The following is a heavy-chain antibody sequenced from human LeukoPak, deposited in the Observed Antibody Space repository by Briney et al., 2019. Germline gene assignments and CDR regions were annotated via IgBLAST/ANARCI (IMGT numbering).Heavy chain of an antibody. J-gene: IGHJ4*02. D-gene: IGHD2-21*01. V-gene: IGHV1-58*02. CDR2: IVVGSGNT. CDR3: AADQTGVGYCDGDCYSY. CDR1: GFTFTSSA. Sequence: SVKVSCKASGFTFTSSAMQWARQARGQRLEGIGWIVVGSGNTNYAQKFQERVTITRDMSTSTAYMELSRLRSEDTAVYYCAADQTGVGYCDGDCYSYWGQGALVTVSS.